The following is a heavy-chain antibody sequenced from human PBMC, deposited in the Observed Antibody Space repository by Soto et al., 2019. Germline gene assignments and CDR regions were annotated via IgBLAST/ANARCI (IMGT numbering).Heavy chain of an antibody. J-gene: IGHJ5*02. Sequence: QVQLVQSGAEVKKPGASVKVSCKASGYTFTSYDINWVRQATGQGLEWMGWMNPNGGNTGYAQKFQGRVTMTRNTSISTAYMELSSLRSEDTAVYCARGITIFGVVDPGGQGTLVTVSS. D-gene: IGHD3-3*01. V-gene: IGHV1-8*01. CDR1: GYTFTSYD. CDR3: ARGITIFGVVDP. CDR2: MNPNGGNT.